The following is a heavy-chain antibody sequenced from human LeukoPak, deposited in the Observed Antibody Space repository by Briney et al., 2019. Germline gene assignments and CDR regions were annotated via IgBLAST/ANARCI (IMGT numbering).Heavy chain of an antibody. CDR1: GGSISSGGYS. J-gene: IGHJ4*02. D-gene: IGHD4-17*01. CDR2: IYHSGST. Sequence: PSETLSLTCAVSGGSISSGGYSWSWIRQPPGKGLEWIGYIYHSGSTYYYPSLKSRVTISVDRSKNQFSLKLSSVTAADTAVYYSARGHGDYPFDYWGQGTLVTVSS. CDR3: ARGHGDYPFDY. V-gene: IGHV4-30-2*01.